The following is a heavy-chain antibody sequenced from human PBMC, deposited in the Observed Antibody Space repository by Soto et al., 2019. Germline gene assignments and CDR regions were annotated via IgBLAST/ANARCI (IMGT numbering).Heavy chain of an antibody. CDR2: INPNSGGT. V-gene: IGHV1-2*04. Sequence: ASVKVSCKASGYTFTGYYMHWVRQAPGQGLEWMGWINPNSGGTNYAQKFQGWVTMTRDTSISTAYMELSRLRSDDTAVYYCARLSGGIAAAPGYYYVMDVWGQGTTVTVSS. CDR1: GYTFTGYY. J-gene: IGHJ6*02. D-gene: IGHD6-13*01. CDR3: ARLSGGIAAAPGYYYVMDV.